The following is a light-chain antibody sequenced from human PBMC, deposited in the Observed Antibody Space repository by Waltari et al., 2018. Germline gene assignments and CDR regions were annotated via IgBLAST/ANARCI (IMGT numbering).Light chain of an antibody. CDR2: KDT. CDR1: ALPRQF. J-gene: IGLJ2*01. CDR3: QSADASGTYKL. V-gene: IGLV3-25*03. Sequence: SSELTQPPSVSVSPGQTARITCSGDALPRQFASWYQQKPGQAPVIVIYKDTGRPSEIPERFSGSSSGTTVTLTISGVQAEDEAYYYCQSADASGTYKLFGGGTKLTVL.